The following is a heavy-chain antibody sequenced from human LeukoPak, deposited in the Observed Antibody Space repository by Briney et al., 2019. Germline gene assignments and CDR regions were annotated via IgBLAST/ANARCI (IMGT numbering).Heavy chain of an antibody. J-gene: IGHJ6*03. D-gene: IGHD2-8*01. Sequence: GGSLRLSCAASGFTFSSYSMNWVRQAPGKGLEWVALLSYDGSYQYYADSVKGRFTISRDISKNTLYLQMNSLRPEDTAVYYCARDWYSTTVCFVVSAYMDVWGKGTTVTVSS. CDR2: LSYDGSYQ. CDR1: GFTFSSYS. CDR3: ARDWYSTTVCFVVSAYMDV. V-gene: IGHV3-30*03.